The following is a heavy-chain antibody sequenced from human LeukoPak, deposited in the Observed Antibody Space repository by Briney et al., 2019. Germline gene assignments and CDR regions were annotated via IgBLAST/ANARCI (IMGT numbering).Heavy chain of an antibody. CDR1: GGSISSHY. J-gene: IGHJ6*03. CDR3: ARDRGYDFWSGYPGGYYYYYMDV. D-gene: IGHD3-3*01. CDR2: IYYSGGT. V-gene: IGHV4-59*11. Sequence: SETLSLTCTVSGGSISSHYWSWIRQPPGKGLEWIGYIYYSGGTNYNPSLRSRVTISVDTSKNQFSLKLSSVTAADTAVYYCARDRGYDFWSGYPGGYYYYYMDVWGKGTTVTVSS.